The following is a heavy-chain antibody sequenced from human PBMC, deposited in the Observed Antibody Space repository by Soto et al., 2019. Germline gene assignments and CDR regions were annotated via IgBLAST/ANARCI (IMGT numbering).Heavy chain of an antibody. Sequence: EVLLVESGGGLVQPGGSLRLSCVASGIPVSSNYMTWVRQAPGKGLEWVSVLHSGGDTYYANSVKGRFTISRHDSTNTLFLQMNSLTAEDTAVYYCARDGPYYSASRMDVWGQGTTVTVSS. CDR1: GIPVSSNY. CDR3: ARDGPYYSASRMDV. D-gene: IGHD3-10*01. CDR2: LHSGGDT. V-gene: IGHV3-53*04. J-gene: IGHJ6*02.